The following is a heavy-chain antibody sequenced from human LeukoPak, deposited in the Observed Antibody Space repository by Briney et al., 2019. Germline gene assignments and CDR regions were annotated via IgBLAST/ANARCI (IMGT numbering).Heavy chain of an antibody. CDR2: ISSSSSYI. V-gene: IGHV3-21*01. Sequence: GGSLRLSCAASGFTFGSYSMNWVRQAPGKGLEWVSSISSSSSYIYYADSVKGRFTISRDNAKNSLYLQMNSLRAEDTAVYYCAREGFRDYYDSSGYYHPDAFDIWGQGTMVTVSS. J-gene: IGHJ3*02. D-gene: IGHD3-22*01. CDR1: GFTFGSYS. CDR3: AREGFRDYYDSSGYYHPDAFDI.